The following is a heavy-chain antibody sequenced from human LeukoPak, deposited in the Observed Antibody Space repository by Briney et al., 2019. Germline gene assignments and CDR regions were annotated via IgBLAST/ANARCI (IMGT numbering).Heavy chain of an antibody. CDR1: GYTFTSYG. CDR2: ISAYNGNT. J-gene: IGHJ4*02. V-gene: IGHV1-18*01. D-gene: IGHD3-10*01. CDR3: ARAEGYYYGSGSYYNEDY. Sequence: GASVKVSCKASGYTFTSYGISWVRQAPGQGLEWMGWISAYNGNTNYAQKLQGRVTMTTDTSTSTAYMELRSLRSDDTAVYYCARAEGYYYGSGSYYNEDYWGQGTLVTVSS.